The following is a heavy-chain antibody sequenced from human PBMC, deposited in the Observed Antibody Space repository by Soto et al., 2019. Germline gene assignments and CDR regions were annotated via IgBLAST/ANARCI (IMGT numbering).Heavy chain of an antibody. D-gene: IGHD1-20*01. CDR1: GFTFSSDA. CDR3: AGAYAAITPGDY. V-gene: IGHV3-30-3*01. Sequence: QVPLVESGGGVVQPGRSLRLSCAASGFTFSSDAMHWVRQALGKGLEWVAVISYDGSKKYYADSVKGRFTISRDNSKNTLYLQMNSLRAEVTAVYYCAGAYAAITPGDYWGQGTLVTVSS. J-gene: IGHJ4*02. CDR2: ISYDGSKK.